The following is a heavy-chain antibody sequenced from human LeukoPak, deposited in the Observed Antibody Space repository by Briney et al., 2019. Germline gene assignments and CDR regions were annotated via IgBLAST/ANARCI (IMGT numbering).Heavy chain of an antibody. CDR1: GFTVSSNY. D-gene: IGHD3-9*01. J-gene: IGHJ4*02. CDR3: ARDSLVGGLRYSDY. Sequence: PGGSLRLSCAASGFTVSSNYMSWVRQAPGKGLEWVSVIYSGGSTYYADSVKGRFTISRHNSKNTLYLQMNSLRAEDTAVYYCARDSLVGGLRYSDYWGQGTLVTVSS. V-gene: IGHV3-53*04. CDR2: IYSGGST.